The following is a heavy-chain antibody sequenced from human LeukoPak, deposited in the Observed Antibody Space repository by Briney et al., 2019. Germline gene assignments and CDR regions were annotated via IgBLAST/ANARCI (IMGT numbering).Heavy chain of an antibody. CDR3: ATRLLLWFGELGWFDP. J-gene: IGHJ5*02. V-gene: IGHV4-30-4*01. D-gene: IGHD3-10*01. CDR1: GGSLSSGDYY. Sequence: SETLSLTCTVSGGSLSSGDYYWGWLRQPPGTGLEWVGYIYYSGSTYYNPSLKSRVAISVDTSKNQFSLKLSSVTAADTAVYYCATRLLLWFGELGWFDPWGQGTLVTVSS. CDR2: IYYSGST.